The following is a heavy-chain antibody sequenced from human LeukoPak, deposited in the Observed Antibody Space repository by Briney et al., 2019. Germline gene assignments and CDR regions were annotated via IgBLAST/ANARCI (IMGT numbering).Heavy chain of an antibody. CDR1: GFTFNHAW. D-gene: IGHD3-22*01. V-gene: IGHV3-15*01. CDR3: TTVGSSRYYYYFDY. Sequence: PGGSLRLSCGASGFTFNHAWMSWVRQAPGKGLEWVGRFKSKTDGGTTDYAAPVKGRFTISRDDSKNMLYLQMNSLKTEGTAVYYCTTVGSSRYYYYFDYWGQGKLVTVSS. J-gene: IGHJ4*02. CDR2: FKSKTDGGTT.